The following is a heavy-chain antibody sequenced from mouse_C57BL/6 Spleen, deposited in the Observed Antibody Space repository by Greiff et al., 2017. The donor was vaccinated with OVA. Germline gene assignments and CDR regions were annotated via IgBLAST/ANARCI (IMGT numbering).Heavy chain of an antibody. CDR3: ARKGDYDGYWYFDV. V-gene: IGHV1-61*01. D-gene: IGHD2-4*01. J-gene: IGHJ1*03. CDR2: IYPSDSET. CDR1: GYTFTSYW. Sequence: QVQLKQPGAELVRPGSSVKLSCKASGYTFTSYWMDWVKQRPGQGLEWIGNIYPSDSETHYNQKFKDKATLTVDKSSSTAYMQLSSLTSEDSAVYYCARKGDYDGYWYFDVWGTGTTVTVSS.